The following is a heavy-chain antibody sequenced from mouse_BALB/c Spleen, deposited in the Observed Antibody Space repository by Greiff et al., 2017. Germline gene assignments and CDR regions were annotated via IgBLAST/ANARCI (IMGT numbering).Heavy chain of an antibody. Sequence: EVKVVESGGGLVQPGGSLKLSCAASGFTFSSYTMSWVRQTPEKRLEWVAYISNGGGSTYYPDTVKGRFTISRDNAKNTLYLQMSSLTSEDTAMYYCARPYGSSYAMDYWGQGTSVTVSS. CDR2: ISNGGGST. V-gene: IGHV5-12-2*01. CDR1: GFTFSSYT. D-gene: IGHD1-1*01. CDR3: ARPYGSSYAMDY. J-gene: IGHJ4*01.